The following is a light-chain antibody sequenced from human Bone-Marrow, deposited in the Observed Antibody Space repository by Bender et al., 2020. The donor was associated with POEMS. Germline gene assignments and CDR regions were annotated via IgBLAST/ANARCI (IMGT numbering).Light chain of an antibody. Sequence: SYELTQPPSVSVSPGQTATITRSGEALPKHPAYWYQQKSGQAPVLVIYEDNKRPSVIPKRFSGSSSGTMATLTISGAQVEDEADYYCFSSDNSLNDKVFGGGTKLTVL. CDR1: ALPKHP. J-gene: IGLJ2*01. CDR2: EDN. CDR3: FSSDNSLNDKV. V-gene: IGLV3-10*01.